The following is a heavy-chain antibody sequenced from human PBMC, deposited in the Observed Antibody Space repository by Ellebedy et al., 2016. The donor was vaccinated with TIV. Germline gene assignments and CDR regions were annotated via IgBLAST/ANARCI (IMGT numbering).Heavy chain of an antibody. V-gene: IGHV4-34*01. CDR2: INHSGST. CDR1: GGSFSGYY. Sequence: SETLSLXXAVYGGSFSGYYWSWIRQPPGKGLEWIGEINHSGSTNYNPSLKSRVTISVDTSKNQFSLNLSSVTAADTAVYYCARGRRGYRYAYLIAAAASGRLFDYWGQGTLVTVSS. D-gene: IGHD6-13*01. CDR3: ARGRRGYRYAYLIAAAASGRLFDY. J-gene: IGHJ4*02.